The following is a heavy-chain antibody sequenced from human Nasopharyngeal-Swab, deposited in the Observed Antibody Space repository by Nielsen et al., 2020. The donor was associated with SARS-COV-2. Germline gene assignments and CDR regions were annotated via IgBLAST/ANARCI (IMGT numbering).Heavy chain of an antibody. J-gene: IGHJ3*01. V-gene: IGHV3-9*01. CDR1: GFTFDDYA. CDR3: VKDNLLRAFDL. Sequence: GGSLRLSCAASGFTFDDYAIHWVRQAPGRGLEWVSGISWDSGNIGYADSVKGRFTISRDNAKNYLYLQMNSLRAEDTALYYCVKDNLLRAFDLCGQGTMVTVSS. CDR2: ISWDSGNI. D-gene: IGHD2-15*01.